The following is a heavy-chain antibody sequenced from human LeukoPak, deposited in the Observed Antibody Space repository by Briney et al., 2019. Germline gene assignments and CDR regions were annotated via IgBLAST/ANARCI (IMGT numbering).Heavy chain of an antibody. Sequence: SQTLSLTCTVSGGSISSGGYYWSWIRQHPGKGLEWIASMFYRGSTYYNASLRSRVTLSVDTSMNQFSLKLSSVTASDTATFYCVRQGGWGGAASLIEFWGQGTLVTVSS. V-gene: IGHV4-30-2*03. D-gene: IGHD2-15*01. CDR2: MFYRGST. CDR1: GGSISSGGYY. J-gene: IGHJ4*02. CDR3: VRQGGWGGAASLIEF.